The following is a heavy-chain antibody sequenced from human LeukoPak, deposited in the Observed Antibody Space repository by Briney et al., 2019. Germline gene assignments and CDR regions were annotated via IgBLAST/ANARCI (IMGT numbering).Heavy chain of an antibody. CDR2: IIPIFGTA. CDR1: GGTFSSYA. Sequence: SVKVSCKASGGTFSSYAISWVRQAPGQGLEWMGGIIPIFGTANYAQKFRGRVTITADESTSTAYVELSSLRSEDTAVYYCARREFRGVWYWFDPWGQGTLVTVSS. V-gene: IGHV1-69*13. CDR3: ARREFRGVWYWFDP. J-gene: IGHJ5*02. D-gene: IGHD3-10*01.